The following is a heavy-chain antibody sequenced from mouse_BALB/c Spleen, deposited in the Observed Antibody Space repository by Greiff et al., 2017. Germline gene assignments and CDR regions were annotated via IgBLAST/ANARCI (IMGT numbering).Heavy chain of an antibody. Sequence: EVKLQESGGGLVKPGGSLKLSCAASGFTFSSYAMSWVRQSPEKRLEWVAEISSGGSYTYYPDTVTGRFTISRDNAKNTLYLEMSSLRSEDTAMYYCATYGSSYYAMDYWGQGTSVTVSS. CDR3: ATYGSSYYAMDY. D-gene: IGHD1-1*01. CDR1: GFTFSSYA. V-gene: IGHV5-9-4*01. CDR2: ISSGGSYT. J-gene: IGHJ4*01.